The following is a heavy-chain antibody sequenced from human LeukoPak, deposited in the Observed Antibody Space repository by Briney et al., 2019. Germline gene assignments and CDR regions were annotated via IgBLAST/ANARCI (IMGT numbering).Heavy chain of an antibody. Sequence: PSETLSLTCTVSGASISSHYWSWIRQPPGKGLEWIGFIFYTGSTNYSPSLKSRVTISVDTSKKQFSLNLSSVPAADTAVYYCARGGASSLPFDYWGQGTLVTVSS. V-gene: IGHV4-59*11. J-gene: IGHJ4*02. CDR1: GASISSHY. CDR2: IFYTGST. CDR3: ARGGASSLPFDY. D-gene: IGHD1-26*01.